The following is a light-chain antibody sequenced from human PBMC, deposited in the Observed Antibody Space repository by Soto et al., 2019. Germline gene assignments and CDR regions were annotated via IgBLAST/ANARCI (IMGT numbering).Light chain of an antibody. V-gene: IGKV1-5*01. CDR2: DAS. CDR1: QSISTW. J-gene: IGKJ2*01. Sequence: DIQMTQSPSTLSASVGDRVTITCRASQSISTWLAWYQQKPGKAPKLLIYDASRLDSGVPSRFSGSGSGTEFPLTISSLQPDDSATYYCQQYNSASNPFGQGTKLEIK. CDR3: QQYNSASNP.